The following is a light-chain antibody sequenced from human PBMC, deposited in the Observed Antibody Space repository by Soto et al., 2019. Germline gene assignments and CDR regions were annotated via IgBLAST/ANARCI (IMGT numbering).Light chain of an antibody. CDR1: QSISNW. V-gene: IGKV1-5*01. Sequence: DIQMTQSPSTLSASVGDRVTITCRASQSISNWLAWYQQKPGKAPKLLIFDASSLESGVPSRFSGSGSGTEFTLTISSLQPYDFATYYCQQYNSWKFGQGTKGDIK. CDR2: DAS. J-gene: IGKJ1*01. CDR3: QQYNSWK.